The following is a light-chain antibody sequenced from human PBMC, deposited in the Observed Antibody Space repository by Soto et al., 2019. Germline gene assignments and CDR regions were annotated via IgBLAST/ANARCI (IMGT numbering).Light chain of an antibody. J-gene: IGKJ2*01. CDR1: LSISDNY. Sequence: EIVLTQSPATLSLSPGERAILSCRASLSISDNYLAWYQQKGGQVPRLLIYGISSRASGVPDRFSGSGSGTDFNITISRLEPEDFGVYYCQQYGGTPHTFGPGTRLDI. V-gene: IGKV3-20*01. CDR2: GIS. CDR3: QQYGGTPHT.